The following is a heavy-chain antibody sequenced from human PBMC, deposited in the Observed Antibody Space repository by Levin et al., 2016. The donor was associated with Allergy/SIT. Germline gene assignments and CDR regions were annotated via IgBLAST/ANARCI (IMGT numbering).Heavy chain of an antibody. V-gene: IGHV3-11*01. J-gene: IGHJ4*02. Sequence: GESLKISCAASGFTFSDYYMSWIRQAPGKGLEWVSYISSSGSTIYYADSVKGRFTISRDNAKNSLYLQMNSLRAEDTAVYYCARAADRGWYHFDYWGQGTLVTVSS. CDR3: ARAADRGWYHFDY. CDR2: ISSSGSTI. CDR1: GFTFSDYY. D-gene: IGHD6-19*01.